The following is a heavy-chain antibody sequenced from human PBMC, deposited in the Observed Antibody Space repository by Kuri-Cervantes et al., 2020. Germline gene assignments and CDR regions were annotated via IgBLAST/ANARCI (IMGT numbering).Heavy chain of an antibody. D-gene: IGHD2-2*01. CDR2: IRSKANSYAT. CDR1: GFTYSGSA. V-gene: IGHV3-73*01. CDR3: ARDVVVVVPAAEVVWYYFDY. J-gene: IGHJ4*02. Sequence: GESLKISCAASGFTYSGSAMHWVHQASGKGLEWVGRIRSKANSYATSYADSVKGRFTISRDDSKNTVYLQMNSLRGEDTAVYYCARDVVVVVPAAEVVWYYFDYWGQGTLVTVSS.